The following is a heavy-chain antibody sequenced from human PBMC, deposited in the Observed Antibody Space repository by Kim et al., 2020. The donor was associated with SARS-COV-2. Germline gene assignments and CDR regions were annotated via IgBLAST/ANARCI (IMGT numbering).Heavy chain of an antibody. J-gene: IGHJ4*02. CDR2: IYYSGST. CDR1: GGSISSGGYY. D-gene: IGHD2-2*01. CDR3: AREGDSTEDY. V-gene: IGHV4-31*03. Sequence: SETLSLTCTVSGGSISSGGYYWSWIRQHPGKGLEWIGYIYYSGSTYYNPSLKSRVTISVDTSKNQFSLKLSSVTAADTAVYYCAREGDSTEDYWGQGTLVTVSS.